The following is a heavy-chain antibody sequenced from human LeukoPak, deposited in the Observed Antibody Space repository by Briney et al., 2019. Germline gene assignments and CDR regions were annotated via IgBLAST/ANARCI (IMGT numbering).Heavy chain of an antibody. D-gene: IGHD5-24*01. CDR1: GGSISSGSYY. CDR3: ARENTENPVGLDSATITYYLDH. CDR2: IYSSGST. J-gene: IGHJ4*02. V-gene: IGHV4-61*02. Sequence: SETLSLTCSVSGGSISSGSYYWSWIRQPAGKGLEWIGRIYSSGSTNYNPSLKSRVTISVDTSKNQFSLKLSSVTAADTAVYYCARENTENPVGLDSATITYYLDHWGQGTLVTVSS.